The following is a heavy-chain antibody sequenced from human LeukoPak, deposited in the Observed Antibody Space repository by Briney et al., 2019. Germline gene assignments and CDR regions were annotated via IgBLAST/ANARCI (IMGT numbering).Heavy chain of an antibody. CDR1: GFIFSTYN. D-gene: IGHD3-22*01. Sequence: PGGSLRLSCAASGFIFSTYNMNWVRQAPGKGLEWVSSSSTGSNHIFYADSVKGRFTISRENAKNSLYLQMNSLRAEDTAVYYCARRDSGGYCFDYWGQGTLVTVSS. V-gene: IGHV3-21*06. J-gene: IGHJ4*02. CDR2: SSTGSNHI. CDR3: ARRDSGGYCFDY.